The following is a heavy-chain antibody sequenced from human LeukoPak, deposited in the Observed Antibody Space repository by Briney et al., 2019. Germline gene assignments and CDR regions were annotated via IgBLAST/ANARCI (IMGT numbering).Heavy chain of an antibody. CDR2: INPKSGGT. V-gene: IGHV1-2*06. CDR3: ASPGVSGNPYDTFNI. J-gene: IGHJ3*02. CDR1: GYTFTDYY. D-gene: IGHD1-26*01. Sequence: ASVKVSCKASGYTFTDYYIHWVRPAPGKGPEWMGRINPKSGGTKYAQKFQGRITVTRDTYISTAYMELSSLRSDDPAVYYCASPGVSGNPYDTFNIGGQGTMVTVSS.